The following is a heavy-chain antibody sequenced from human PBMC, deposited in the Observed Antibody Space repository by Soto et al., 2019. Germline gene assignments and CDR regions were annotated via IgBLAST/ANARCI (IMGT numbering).Heavy chain of an antibody. J-gene: IGHJ4*02. CDR1: AFTFSNYG. V-gene: IGHV3-33*01. CDR3: ARDRQYCSGGSCYTMIDY. CDR2: IWSEGTNK. D-gene: IGHD2-15*01. Sequence: QVQLVESGGGVVQPGRSLRLSCAASAFTFSNYGMHWVRQAPGKGLEWVAVIWSEGTNKYYADSVKGRFTISRDNSKNTRYLQMNSLRAEDTAVYYCARDRQYCSGGSCYTMIDYWGQGTLVTVSS.